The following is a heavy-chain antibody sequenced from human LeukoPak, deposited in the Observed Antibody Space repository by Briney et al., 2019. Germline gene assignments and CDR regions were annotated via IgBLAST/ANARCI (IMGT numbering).Heavy chain of an antibody. D-gene: IGHD7-27*01. CDR2: IYYSGST. V-gene: IGHV4-59*01. Sequence: SETLSLTCTVSGGSISSYYWSWIRQPPGKGLEWIGYIYYSGSTNYNPSLKSRVTISVDTSKNQFSLKLSSVTAADTAIYYCARDTGDNLDYWGQGTLVTVSS. J-gene: IGHJ4*02. CDR3: ARDTGDNLDY. CDR1: GGSISSYY.